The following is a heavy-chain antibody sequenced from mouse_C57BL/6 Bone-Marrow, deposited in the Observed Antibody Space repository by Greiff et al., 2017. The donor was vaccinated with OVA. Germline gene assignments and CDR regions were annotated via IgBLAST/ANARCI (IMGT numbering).Heavy chain of an antibody. D-gene: IGHD1-1*01. CDR2: INPSSGYT. V-gene: IGHV1-7*01. CDR1: GYTFTSYW. Sequence: VQLQQSGAELAKPGASVKLSCKASGYTFTSYWMHWVKQRPGQGLEWIGYINPSSGYTKYNQKFKDKATLTADKSSSTAYMQLGSLTYEDSAGEYCARKEDGSSYGYYAMDYWGQGTSVTVSS. J-gene: IGHJ4*01. CDR3: ARKEDGSSYGYYAMDY.